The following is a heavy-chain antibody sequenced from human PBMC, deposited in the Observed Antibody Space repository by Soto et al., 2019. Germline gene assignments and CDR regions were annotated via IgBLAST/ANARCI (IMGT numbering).Heavy chain of an antibody. V-gene: IGHV4-59*02. CDR3: ARSYNDSTGFAVDP. CDR2: MYFGGSF. D-gene: IGHD3-22*01. Sequence: QMQLQASGPGLVKPSETLSLTCNVSGASVSNGYWSWIRQPPGKGLEWIGFMYFGGSFNYNPSLTSRATISVETSKNPFSMKLTSVTASDTAVYFCARSYNDSTGFAVDPWGQGTLVTVSS. CDR1: GASVSNGY. J-gene: IGHJ5*02.